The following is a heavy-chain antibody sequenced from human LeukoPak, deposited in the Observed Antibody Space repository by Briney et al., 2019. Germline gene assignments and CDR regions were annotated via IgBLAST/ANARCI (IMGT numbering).Heavy chain of an antibody. J-gene: IGHJ4*02. CDR3: AKTRGYSGYDCSDY. V-gene: IGHV3-11*01. CDR1: GFIFSDFY. Sequence: NPGGSLRLSCAASGFIFSDFYMGWIRQAPGKGLEWVSYISISGTTTNYADSVKGRFTISRDDARNSLYLQMNSLRAEDTAVYYCAKTRGYSGYDCSDYWGQGTLVTVSS. CDR2: ISISGTTT. D-gene: IGHD5-12*01.